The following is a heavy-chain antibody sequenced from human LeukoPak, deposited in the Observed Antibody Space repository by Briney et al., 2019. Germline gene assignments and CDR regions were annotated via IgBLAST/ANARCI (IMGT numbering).Heavy chain of an antibody. CDR1: GFTFSSHW. Sequence: GGSLRLSCAASGFTFSSHWMSWVRQAPGKGLEWVANIKQDGSEKYYVDSVKGRFTISRDNAKNSLYLQMNSLRAEDTAVYYCARDQFSGYDSSGSPFDYWGQGTLVTVSS. CDR2: IKQDGSEK. J-gene: IGHJ4*02. D-gene: IGHD3-22*01. V-gene: IGHV3-7*01. CDR3: ARDQFSGYDSSGSPFDY.